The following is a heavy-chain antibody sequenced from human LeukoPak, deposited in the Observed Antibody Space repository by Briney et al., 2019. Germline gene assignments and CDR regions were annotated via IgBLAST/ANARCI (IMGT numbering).Heavy chain of an antibody. V-gene: IGHV7-4-1*02. J-gene: IGHJ6*02. D-gene: IGHD3-9*01. Sequence: GASVKVSCKASGYTFTIYAMNWVRQAPGQGLEWMGWINTNTGNPTYAQGFTGRFVFSLDTSVSTAYLQISSLKAEDTAVYYCARVSYDILTGYLSPYDYYYGMDVWGQGTTVTVSS. CDR2: INTNTGNP. CDR1: GYTFTIYA. CDR3: ARVSYDILTGYLSPYDYYYGMDV.